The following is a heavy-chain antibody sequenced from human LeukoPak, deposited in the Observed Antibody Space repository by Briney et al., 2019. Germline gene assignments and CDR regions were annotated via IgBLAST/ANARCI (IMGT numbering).Heavy chain of an antibody. V-gene: IGHV1-69*04. D-gene: IGHD4-23*01. J-gene: IGHJ4*02. Sequence: GASVKVSCKASGYTFTSYGISWVRQAPGQGLEWMGRIIPILGIANYAQKFQGRVTITADKSTSTAYLELSSLRSEDTAVYYCARAGTVVTTDLDYWGQGTLVTVSS. CDR1: GYTFTSYG. CDR3: ARAGTVVTTDLDY. CDR2: IIPILGIA.